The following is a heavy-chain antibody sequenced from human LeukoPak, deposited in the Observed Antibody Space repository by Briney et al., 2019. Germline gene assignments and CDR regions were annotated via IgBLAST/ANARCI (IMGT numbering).Heavy chain of an antibody. D-gene: IGHD2-2*01. J-gene: IGHJ4*02. CDR2: ISAYNGNT. V-gene: IGHV1-18*01. CDR1: GYTFTSYG. CDR3: AREISTYCSSTSCYYGDFDN. Sequence: GASVKVSCKASGYTFTSYGISWVRQAPGQGLEWMGWISAYNGNTNYAQKLQGRVTMTSDTSTSTTYMELRSLRSDDTPVYYCAREISTYCSSTSCYYGDFDNWGQGTLVTVSS.